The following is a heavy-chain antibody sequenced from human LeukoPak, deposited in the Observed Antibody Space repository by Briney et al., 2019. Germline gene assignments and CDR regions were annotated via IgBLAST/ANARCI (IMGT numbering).Heavy chain of an antibody. V-gene: IGHV4-31*03. CDR2: IYYSGST. J-gene: IGHJ4*02. CDR3: ARDYRGGNWGIQVGDFDY. CDR1: VGFISSGGFY. D-gene: IGHD7-27*01. Sequence: ASETLSLTCTVSVGFISSGGFYCSWIRQHPGKGLEWIGYIYYSGSTYYNPSLKSRVTISVDTSKNQFSLKLSSVTDADPDVYYCARDYRGGNWGIQVGDFDYWGQGTLVTVSS.